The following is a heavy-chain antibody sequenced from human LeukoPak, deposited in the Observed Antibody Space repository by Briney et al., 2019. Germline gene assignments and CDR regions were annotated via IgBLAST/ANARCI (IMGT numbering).Heavy chain of an antibody. Sequence: SQTLSLTCTVSGGSIISGGYYWSWIRQHPGKGLEWIGYIYYSGTTYYNPSLKSRVTISVDTSKNQFSLKLSSVTAADTAVYYCAGGAGGDAFDIWGQGTMVTVSS. CDR1: GGSIISGGYY. V-gene: IGHV4-31*03. CDR3: AGGAGGDAFDI. CDR2: IYYSGTT. D-gene: IGHD3-10*01. J-gene: IGHJ3*02.